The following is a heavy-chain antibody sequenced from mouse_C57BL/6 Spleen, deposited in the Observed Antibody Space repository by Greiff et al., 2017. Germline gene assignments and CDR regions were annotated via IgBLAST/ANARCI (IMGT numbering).Heavy chain of an antibody. V-gene: IGHV1-78*01. CDR2: ISPRDGST. Sequence: VQLQQSDAELVKPGASVKISCKVSGYTFTDHTIHWMKQRPEQGLEWIGYISPRDGSTKYHEKFKGQATLTADKSSSTAYMQLNSLTSEDASVYFCARDYYGYYYAMDYWGQGTSVTVSS. CDR1: GYTFTDHT. J-gene: IGHJ4*01. CDR3: ARDYYGYYYAMDY. D-gene: IGHD2-2*01.